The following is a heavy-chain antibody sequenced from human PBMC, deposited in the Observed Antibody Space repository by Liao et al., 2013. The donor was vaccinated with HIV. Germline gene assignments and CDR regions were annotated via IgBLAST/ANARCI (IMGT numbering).Heavy chain of an antibody. J-gene: IGHJ4*02. V-gene: IGHV4-61*02. Sequence: QVQLQESGPGLMKPSQTLSLTCVVSGASVSSGSYYWSWIRQSAGKGLEWIGRIYTSRSTNYNPSLMGRVTISIDTSKNQFSLKMTSVTAADAAVYYCARSEGYIYGEAHFDYWGQGTLVTVSS. D-gene: IGHD5-18*01. CDR2: IYTSRST. CDR3: ARSEGYIYGEAHFDY. CDR1: GASVSSGSYY.